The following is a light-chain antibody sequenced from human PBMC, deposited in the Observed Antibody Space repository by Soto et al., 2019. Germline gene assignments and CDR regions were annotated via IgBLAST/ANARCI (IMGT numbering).Light chain of an antibody. CDR3: ASWDDSLRAVV. V-gene: IGLV1-47*01. CDR1: DSNIGSNH. CDR2: GNI. J-gene: IGLJ2*01. Sequence: QSVLTQPPSASGTPGQRVTISCSGSDSNIGSNHVSWYQHLPGTVPKLLIYGNIRRPSAVPDRFSASKSGTSTSLAISGLRSDDEADYYCASWDDSLRAVVFGGGTKVTVL.